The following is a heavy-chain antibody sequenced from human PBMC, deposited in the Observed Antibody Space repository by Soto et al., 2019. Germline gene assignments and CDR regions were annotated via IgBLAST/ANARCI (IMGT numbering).Heavy chain of an antibody. D-gene: IGHD5-18*01. CDR2: INHSGST. V-gene: IGHV4-34*01. CDR1: GGSFRGYY. J-gene: IGHJ6*02. Sequence: SETLSLTCAVYGGSFRGYYWSWIRQPPGKGLEWIGEINHSGSTNYNPSLKSRVTISVDTSKNQFSLKLSSVTAADTAVYSCATLYSYGFTRYYSGMDVWGQGTTVTVS. CDR3: ATLYSYGFTRYYSGMDV.